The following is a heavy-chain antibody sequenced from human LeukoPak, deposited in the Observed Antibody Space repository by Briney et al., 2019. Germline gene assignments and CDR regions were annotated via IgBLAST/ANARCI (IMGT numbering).Heavy chain of an antibody. V-gene: IGHV3-33*01. D-gene: IGHD6-19*01. J-gene: IGHJ3*02. CDR1: GFTFSSYG. CDR2: IWYDGSNK. CDR3: ARASSGNAFDI. Sequence: GGSLRLSCAASGFTFSSYGMHWVRQAPGKGLEWVAVIWYDGSNKYYADSVKGRFTISRDNSKNTLYLQMNGLRAEDTAVYYCARASSGNAFDIWGQGTMVTVSS.